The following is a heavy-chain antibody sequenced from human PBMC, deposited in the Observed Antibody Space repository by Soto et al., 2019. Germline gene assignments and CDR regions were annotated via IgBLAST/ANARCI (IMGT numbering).Heavy chain of an antibody. D-gene: IGHD3-16*01. V-gene: IGHV4-34*01. CDR1: GGSFSGYY. CDR2: IHYSGST. J-gene: IGHJ4*02. CDR3: ARRGGGDYPYYFDY. Sequence: QVQLQQWGAGLLQPSETVSLTCAVYGGSFSGYYWSWIRQPPGKGLEWIGEIHYSGSTNYNPSLKCRDTISIETSETQFSLKLRSVTAADTAVYYWARRGGGDYPYYFDYWGQGTLVTVSS.